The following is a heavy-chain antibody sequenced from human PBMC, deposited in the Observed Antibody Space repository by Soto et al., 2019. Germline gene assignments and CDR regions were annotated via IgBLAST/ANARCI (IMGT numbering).Heavy chain of an antibody. V-gene: IGHV3-23*01. CDR2: ISGSGGTT. CDR3: AKERNDFWSGTTGGLDH. CDR1: GGNFSNYA. J-gene: IGHJ4*02. D-gene: IGHD3-3*01. Sequence: TGRSHRLRCAASGGNFSNYAMTWVRKAPGKGLDWVSGISGSGGTTYYADSVKGRFTISRDNPKNTVYVQMNSLRPEDTAIYYCAKERNDFWSGTTGGLDHWGQGLLVTVSS.